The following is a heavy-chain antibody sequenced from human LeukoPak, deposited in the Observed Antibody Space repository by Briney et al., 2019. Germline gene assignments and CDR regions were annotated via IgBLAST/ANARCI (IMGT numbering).Heavy chain of an antibody. CDR2: IYSSGST. CDR3: ARAGRGVTAIDY. V-gene: IGHV4-4*07. J-gene: IGHJ4*02. D-gene: IGHD2-21*02. Sequence: SETLSLTCIVSGGSLSINYWSWIRQPAGKGLERIGRIYSSGSTNYNPSLKSRVTMSVDTSKNQFSLKLTSVTAADTAVYYCARAGRGVTAIDYWGQGTLVTVSS. CDR1: GGSLSINY.